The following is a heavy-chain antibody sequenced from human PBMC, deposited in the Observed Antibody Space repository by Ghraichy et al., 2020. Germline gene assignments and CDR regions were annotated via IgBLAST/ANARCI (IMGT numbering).Heavy chain of an antibody. D-gene: IGHD3-9*01. CDR3: ARSLTGPQYYYYYGMDV. CDR2: IYNNGEA. V-gene: IGHV3-53*01. J-gene: IGHJ6*02. CDR1: GFTVSSSY. Sequence: GALRLSCAASGFTVSSSYMTWVRQAPGKGLEWVSVIYNNGEAYYADSVKGRFTISRDNSKNTLYLQMNSLRAEDTAVYYCARSLTGPQYYYYYGMDVWGQGTTVTVSS.